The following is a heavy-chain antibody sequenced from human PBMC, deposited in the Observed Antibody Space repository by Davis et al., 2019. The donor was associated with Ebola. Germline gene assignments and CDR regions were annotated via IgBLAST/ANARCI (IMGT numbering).Heavy chain of an antibody. D-gene: IGHD3-16*02. J-gene: IGHJ4*02. CDR2: YYYTGTT. Sequence: LRLSCAVSGGFVSSGGYSWSWIRQPPGKGLEWIGYYYYTGTTYYNPSLKSRVTISVDTSKNQFSLKLSSVTAADTAVYYCARGRLMGELSLGGVSGFDYWGQGTLVTVSS. CDR3: ARGRLMGELSLGGVSGFDY. V-gene: IGHV4-30-4*07. CDR1: GGFVSSGGYS.